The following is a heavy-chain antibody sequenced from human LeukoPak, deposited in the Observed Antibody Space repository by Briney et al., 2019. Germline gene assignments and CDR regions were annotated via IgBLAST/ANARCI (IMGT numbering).Heavy chain of an antibody. Sequence: GGSLRLSCAASGFTFSSYWMHWVRQAPGKGLVWVSRTNSDGSSTSYADSVKGRFTISRDNAKNTLYLQMNSLRAEDTAVYYCARGSVAGTGYFDYWGQGTLVTVSS. D-gene: IGHD6-19*01. CDR2: TNSDGSST. J-gene: IGHJ4*02. CDR1: GFTFSSYW. V-gene: IGHV3-74*01. CDR3: ARGSVAGTGYFDY.